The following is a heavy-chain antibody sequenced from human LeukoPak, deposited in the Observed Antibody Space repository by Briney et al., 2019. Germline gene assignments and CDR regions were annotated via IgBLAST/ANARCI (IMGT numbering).Heavy chain of an antibody. J-gene: IGHJ4*02. CDR1: GFTFSSYS. CDR2: ISSSSSTI. V-gene: IGHV3-48*01. CDR3: AKDLTPVAAAGGVLGY. D-gene: IGHD6-13*01. Sequence: PGGSLRLSCAASGFTFSSYSMNWVRQAPGKGLEWVSYISSSSSTIYYADSVKGRFTISRDNSKNTLYLQMNSLRAEDTAVYYCAKDLTPVAAAGGVLGYWGQGTLVTVSS.